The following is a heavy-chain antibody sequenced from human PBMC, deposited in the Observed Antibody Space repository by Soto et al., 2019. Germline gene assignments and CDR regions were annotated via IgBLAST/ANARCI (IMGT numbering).Heavy chain of an antibody. J-gene: IGHJ1*01. CDR2: INPSGGST. V-gene: IGHV1-46*03. Sequence: GGPVKVSCKASGYTFTSYYMHWVRQAPGQGLEWMGIINPSGGSTSYAQKFQGRVTMTRDTSTSTVYMELSSLRSEDTAVYYCARDHDYYDSRGYALRDVPLGYFQHWGQGTLVTVSS. CDR3: ARDHDYYDSRGYALRDVPLGYFQH. D-gene: IGHD3-22*01. CDR1: GYTFTSYY.